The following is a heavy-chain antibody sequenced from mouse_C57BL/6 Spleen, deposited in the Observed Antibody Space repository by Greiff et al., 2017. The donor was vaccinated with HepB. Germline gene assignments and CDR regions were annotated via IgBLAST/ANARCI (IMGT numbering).Heavy chain of an antibody. D-gene: IGHD2-4*01. CDR3: ARGGLRRIGYAMDY. J-gene: IGHJ4*01. CDR2: IDPNSGGT. V-gene: IGHV1-72*01. CDR1: GYTFTSYW. Sequence: QVHVKQPGAELVKPGASVKLSCKASGYTFTSYWMHWVKQRPGRGLEWIGRIDPNSGGTKYNEKFKSKATLTVDKPSSTAYMQLSSLTSEDSAVYYCARGGLRRIGYAMDYWGQGTSVTVSS.